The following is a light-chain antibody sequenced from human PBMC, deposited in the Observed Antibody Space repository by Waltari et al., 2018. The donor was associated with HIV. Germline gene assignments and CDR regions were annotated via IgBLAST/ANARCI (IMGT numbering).Light chain of an antibody. CDR2: DAS. J-gene: IGKJ4*01. Sequence: EIVVTQSPGTLSLSPGERATLSCRTSQSVGSYSAWYQQNPGQAPRLLIYDASNRATGIPARFSGSGSGTDFTLTISSLEPEDFAVYYCQQRFNWVTFGGGTKVEIK. CDR3: QQRFNWVT. V-gene: IGKV3-11*01. CDR1: QSVGSY.